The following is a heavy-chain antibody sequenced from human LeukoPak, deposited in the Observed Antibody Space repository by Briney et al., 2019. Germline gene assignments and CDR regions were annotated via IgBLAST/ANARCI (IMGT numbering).Heavy chain of an antibody. CDR1: GFTFSSYA. D-gene: IGHD6-19*01. Sequence: GGSLRLSCAASGFTFSSYAMSWVRQAPGKGLEWVSAISGSGGSTYYADSVKGRFTISRDNSKNTLYLQMNSLRAEDTAVYYCAKATAGYSSGWYSFDYWSQGTLVTVSS. CDR2: ISGSGGST. CDR3: AKATAGYSSGWYSFDY. V-gene: IGHV3-23*01. J-gene: IGHJ4*02.